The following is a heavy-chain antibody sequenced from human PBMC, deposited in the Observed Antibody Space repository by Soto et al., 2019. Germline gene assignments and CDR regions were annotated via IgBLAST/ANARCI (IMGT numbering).Heavy chain of an antibody. Sequence: GGSLRLSCAASGFTFSSYAMSWVRQAPGKGLEWVSAISGSGGSTYYADSVKGRFTISRDNSKNTLYLQMNSLRAEDTAVYYCAKEWLRYFDWLLDSGYWGQGTLVTVSS. CDR1: GFTFSSYA. D-gene: IGHD3-9*01. J-gene: IGHJ4*02. V-gene: IGHV3-23*01. CDR2: ISGSGGST. CDR3: AKEWLRYFDWLLDSGY.